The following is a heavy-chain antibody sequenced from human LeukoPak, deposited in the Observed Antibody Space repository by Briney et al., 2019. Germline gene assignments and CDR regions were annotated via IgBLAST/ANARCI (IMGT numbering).Heavy chain of an antibody. Sequence: GGSLRLSCAASGFTFSSYAMSWGRQAPGKGLEWVSAISGSGDSTYYADSVKGRFTISRDNTKNTLYLQMNSVRAEDTAVYYGAKDGTVVVVAVLSYFDYWGQGTLVTVSS. V-gene: IGHV3-23*01. D-gene: IGHD2-15*01. CDR2: ISGSGDST. CDR3: AKDGTVVVVAVLSYFDY. J-gene: IGHJ4*02. CDR1: GFTFSSYA.